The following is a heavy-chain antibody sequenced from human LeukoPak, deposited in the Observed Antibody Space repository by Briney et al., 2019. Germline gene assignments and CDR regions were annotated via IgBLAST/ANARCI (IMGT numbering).Heavy chain of an antibody. Sequence: GGSLRLSCAVSGFRASDYYMSWVRQAPGKGLEWVALIRGSGDTFYGDSVKGRFTISRDDSKNTVYLRMNSLRVEDTAVYFCARDRAATQDWVEFDPWGQGTLVTVS. CDR3: ARDRAATQDWVEFDP. CDR1: GFRASDYY. CDR2: IRGSGDT. V-gene: IGHV3-66*01. D-gene: IGHD2-15*01. J-gene: IGHJ5*02.